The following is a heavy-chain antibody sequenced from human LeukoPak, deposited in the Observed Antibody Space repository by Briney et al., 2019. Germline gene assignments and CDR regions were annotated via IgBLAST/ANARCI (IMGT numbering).Heavy chain of an antibody. Sequence: GGSLRLSCAAAGFTVSNNYMSWVRQAPGKGLEWVSVIYSGGSTYYADSVKGRFTISRDNFKNTLYLQMNSLRAEDTAVYYCARGVSSWYIDPFDYWGQGTLVTVSS. CDR1: GFTVSNNY. V-gene: IGHV3-66*01. CDR3: ARGVSSWYIDPFDY. D-gene: IGHD6-13*01. CDR2: IYSGGST. J-gene: IGHJ4*02.